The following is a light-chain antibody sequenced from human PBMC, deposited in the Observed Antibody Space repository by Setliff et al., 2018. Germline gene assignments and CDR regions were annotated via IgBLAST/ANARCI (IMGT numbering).Light chain of an antibody. V-gene: IGLV7-46*01. CDR1: SGAVTNGHY. CDR3: FLSYYGTVV. J-gene: IGLJ2*01. CDR2: DTS. Sequence: VVTQEPSLTVSPGGTVTLTCGSSSGAVTNGHYPYWFQQRPGQAPTTLIYDTSNKYSWTPARFSGSLLGGKAALTLSGAQPEDEADYFCFLSYYGTVVFGGGTKGTVL.